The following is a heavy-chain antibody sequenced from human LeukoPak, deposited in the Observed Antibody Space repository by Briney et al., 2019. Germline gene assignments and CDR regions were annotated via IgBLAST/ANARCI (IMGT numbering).Heavy chain of an antibody. J-gene: IGHJ4*02. Sequence: GGSLRLSCAASGVLFSNYAMTWVRQAPGKGLEWVSAISGRGGNTYYADSVKGRFTISRDNSKNTLYLQMNSLRAEDTAVYYCAKDIQGGMATIAYWGQGTLVTVSS. CDR2: ISGRGGNT. D-gene: IGHD5-24*01. V-gene: IGHV3-23*01. CDR1: GVLFSNYA. CDR3: AKDIQGGMATIAY.